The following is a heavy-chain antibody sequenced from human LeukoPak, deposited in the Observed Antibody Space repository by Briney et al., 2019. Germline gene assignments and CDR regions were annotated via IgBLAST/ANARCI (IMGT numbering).Heavy chain of an antibody. D-gene: IGHD3-16*01. CDR1: GFTFSSYS. V-gene: IGHV3-21*01. CDR3: ARTSGHFGYYFDY. J-gene: IGHJ4*02. CDR2: ISSSSSYI. Sequence: GGSLRLSCAASGFTFSSYSMNWVRQAPGKGLEWVSSISSSSSYIYYADSVKGRFTISRDNAKNSLYLQMNSLRAEDTAVYYCARTSGHFGYYFDYWGQGTLVTVSS.